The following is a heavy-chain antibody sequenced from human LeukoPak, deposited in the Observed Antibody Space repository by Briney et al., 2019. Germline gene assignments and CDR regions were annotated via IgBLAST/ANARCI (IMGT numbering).Heavy chain of an antibody. J-gene: IGHJ4*02. D-gene: IGHD3-22*01. CDR2: ISSSSSYI. CDR1: GFTFSSYS. Sequence: GGSLRLSCAASGFTFSSYSMNWVRQAPGKGLEWVSSISSSSSYIYYADSVKGRFTISRDNAKNSLYLQMNSLRAEDTAVYYCARDRGAYDSSGYYAGLVYWGQGTLVTVSS. V-gene: IGHV3-21*01. CDR3: ARDRGAYDSSGYYAGLVY.